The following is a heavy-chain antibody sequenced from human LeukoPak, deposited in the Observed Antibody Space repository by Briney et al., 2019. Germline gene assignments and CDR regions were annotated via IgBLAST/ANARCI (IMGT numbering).Heavy chain of an antibody. CDR2: INPNSGGT. J-gene: IGHJ5*02. CDR3: ARDCSSTSCPILGFDP. V-gene: IGHV1-2*02. D-gene: IGHD2-2*01. Sequence: ASVRVSCKASGYTFTGYYMHWVRQAPGQGLEWMGWINPNSGGTNYAQKFQGRVTMTRDTSISTAYMELSRLRSDDTAVYYCARDCSSTSCPILGFDPWGQGTLVTVSS. CDR1: GYTFTGYY.